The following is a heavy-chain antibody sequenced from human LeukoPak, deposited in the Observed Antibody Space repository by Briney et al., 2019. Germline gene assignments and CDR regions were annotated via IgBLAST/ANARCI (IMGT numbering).Heavy chain of an antibody. J-gene: IGHJ5*02. CDR1: GGSFSGYY. CDR2: INHSGST. Sequence: SETLSPTCAVYGGSFSGYYWSWIRQPPGKGLEWIGEINHSGSTNYNPSLKSRVTISVDTSKNQFSLKLSSVTAADTAVYYCARARLRYFDWLEWFDPWGQGTLVTVSS. CDR3: ARARLRYFDWLEWFDP. V-gene: IGHV4-34*01. D-gene: IGHD3-9*01.